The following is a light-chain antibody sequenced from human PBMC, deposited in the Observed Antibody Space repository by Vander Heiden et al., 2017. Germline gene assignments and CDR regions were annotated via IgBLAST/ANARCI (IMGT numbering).Light chain of an antibody. V-gene: IGKV1-5*03. Sequence: DTQMTQSLSTLSPSLGDRVTLTCRASQSISSWLAWYQQKPGKAPKLLIYKQSSLESGVPSRFSGSGSGTEFTLTISSLQPADFATYYCQQYRTFGPGTKVEIK. J-gene: IGKJ1*01. CDR1: QSISSW. CDR3: QQYRT. CDR2: KQS.